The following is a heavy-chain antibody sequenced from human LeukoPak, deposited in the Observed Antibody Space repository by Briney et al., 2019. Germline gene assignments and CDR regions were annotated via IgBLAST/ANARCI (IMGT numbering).Heavy chain of an antibody. Sequence: PSETLSLTCAVYGGSFSGYYWSWIRQPPGKGLEWIGYIYYSGSTNYNPSLKSRVTISVDTSKNQFSLKLSSVTAADTAVYYCARHVGYYDSGFDYWGQGTLVTVSS. J-gene: IGHJ4*02. CDR2: IYYSGST. D-gene: IGHD3-22*01. V-gene: IGHV4-59*08. CDR3: ARHVGYYDSGFDY. CDR1: GGSFSGYY.